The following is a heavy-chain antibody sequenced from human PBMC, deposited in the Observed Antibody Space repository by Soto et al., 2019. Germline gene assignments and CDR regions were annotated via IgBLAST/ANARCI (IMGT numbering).Heavy chain of an antibody. V-gene: IGHV4-59*01. CDR3: AREVSSFGSNHFDS. CDR1: GTSIRGYY. Sequence: PSETLSLTCSVSGTSIRGYYWTWIRQPPGKGLEWIGYIYYTGTTEYNPSLKSRVTISVDTSKNQFSLRLNSVTAADTAVYYCAREVSSFGSNHFDSWGQGALVTVYS. D-gene: IGHD3-10*01. CDR2: IYYTGTT. J-gene: IGHJ4*02.